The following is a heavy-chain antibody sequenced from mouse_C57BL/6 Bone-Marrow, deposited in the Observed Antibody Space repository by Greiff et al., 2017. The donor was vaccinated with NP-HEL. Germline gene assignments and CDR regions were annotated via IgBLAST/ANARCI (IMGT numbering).Heavy chain of an antibody. V-gene: IGHV1-61*01. CDR2: IYPSDSET. Sequence: QVQLQQPGAELVRPGSSVKLSCKASGYTFTSYWMDWVKQRPGQGLEWIGNIYPSDSETHYNQKFKDKATLTVDKSSSTAYMQLSSLTSEDSAVYNCARRGYYGSSTGYAMDYWGQGTSVTVSS. CDR1: GYTFTSYW. J-gene: IGHJ4*01. CDR3: ARRGYYGSSTGYAMDY. D-gene: IGHD1-1*01.